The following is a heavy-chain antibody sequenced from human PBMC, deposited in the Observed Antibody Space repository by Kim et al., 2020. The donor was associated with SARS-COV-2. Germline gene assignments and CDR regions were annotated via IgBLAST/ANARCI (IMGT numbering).Heavy chain of an antibody. D-gene: IGHD1-26*01. CDR2: TYYRSKWYN. V-gene: IGHV6-1*01. Sequence: SQTLSLTCAISGDSVSSNSAAWNWIRQSPSRGLEWLGRTYYRSKWYNDYAVSVKSRITINPDTSKNQFSLQLNSVTPEDTAVYYCAREGSGYGTIEWELPHYFDYWGQGTLVTVSS. CDR3: AREGSGYGTIEWELPHYFDY. CDR1: GDSVSSNSAA. J-gene: IGHJ4*02.